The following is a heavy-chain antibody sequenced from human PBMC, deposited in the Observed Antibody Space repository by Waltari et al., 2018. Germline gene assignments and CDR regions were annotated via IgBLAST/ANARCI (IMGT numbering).Heavy chain of an antibody. Sequence: EVQLVESGGGLVKPGDSLRLSCAASGFTFSSYSMKWVGEAPGKGVEWVASSGASGGYIYYADFVGGRFTISRDNAKNSLYLHMSSLRAEDTAVYYCAREVNYYGSGRYYREVDSWGQGTLVTVSS. D-gene: IGHD3-10*01. CDR3: AREVNYYGSGRYYREVDS. CDR1: GFTFSSYS. CDR2: SGASGGYI. J-gene: IGHJ4*02. V-gene: IGHV3-21*06.